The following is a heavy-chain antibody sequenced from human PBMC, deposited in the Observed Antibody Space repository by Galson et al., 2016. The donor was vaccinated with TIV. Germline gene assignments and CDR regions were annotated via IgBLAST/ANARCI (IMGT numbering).Heavy chain of an antibody. D-gene: IGHD4-17*01. J-gene: IGHJ3*01. CDR1: GYTFTSYY. V-gene: IGHV1-46*01. CDR3: ARSNGDYVWSRAYDV. Sequence: SVKVSCKGSGYTFTSYYIHWVRQAPGQGLEWMGRINPSGGDATYAQKFQGRVILTRDTSTSTIYMDLSSLTSDDTATYFCARSNGDYVWSRAYDVWGQGTMVTVSS. CDR2: INPSGGDA.